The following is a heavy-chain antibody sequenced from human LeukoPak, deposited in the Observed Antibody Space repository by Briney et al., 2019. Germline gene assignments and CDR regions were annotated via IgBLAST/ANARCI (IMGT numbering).Heavy chain of an antibody. V-gene: IGHV3-21*01. CDR3: ARDAQWLVPEGYYYYMDV. CDR1: GFTFSRYN. Sequence: GGSLRLSCAGSGFTFSRYNMNWFRQAPGKGLERVSSISSRSGYIFYADSVKGRFTISRDNAKNSLYLQMNSLGTEDTAVYYCARDAQWLVPEGYYYYMDVWGKGTTVTVSS. D-gene: IGHD6-19*01. CDR2: ISSRSGYI. J-gene: IGHJ6*03.